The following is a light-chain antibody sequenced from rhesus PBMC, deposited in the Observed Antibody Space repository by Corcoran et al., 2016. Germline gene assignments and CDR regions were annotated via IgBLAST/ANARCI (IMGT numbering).Light chain of an antibody. CDR2: AAS. J-gene: IGKJ4*01. Sequence: DIQMTQSPSSLSASVGDKDTITCRASQGVSSWLAWYQQKPGKAPKLLIYAASSLHSGVPSRFSGSGSGTEYTLTINSLQPEDVAAYYCQQGYNTPLTFGGGTKVEIK. CDR1: QGVSSW. CDR3: QQGYNTPLT. V-gene: IGKV1-18*01.